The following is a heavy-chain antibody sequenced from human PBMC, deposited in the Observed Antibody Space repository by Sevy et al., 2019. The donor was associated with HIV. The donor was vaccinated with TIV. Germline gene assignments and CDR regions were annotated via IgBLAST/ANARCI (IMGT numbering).Heavy chain of an antibody. CDR1: GYTFTSYD. CDR2: MNPNTGNT. D-gene: IGHD3-22*01. J-gene: IGHJ5*02. V-gene: IGHV1-8*01. CDR3: ARHRDYYDSSGYGTFDP. Sequence: ASVKVSCKASGYTFTSYDINWVRQASGQGLEWMGWMNPNTGNTGYAQKFQGRVTMTRNTSISTAYMELSSLRSEDTAVYYCARHRDYYDSSGYGTFDPWGQGTLVTVSS.